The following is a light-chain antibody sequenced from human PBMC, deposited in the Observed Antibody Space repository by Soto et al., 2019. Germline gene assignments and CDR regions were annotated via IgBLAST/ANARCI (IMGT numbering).Light chain of an antibody. CDR2: DVT. V-gene: IGLV2-14*01. CDR1: SSDVGGYNF. CDR3: SSYTRISTYV. Sequence: QSALTQPASVSGSPGQSITISCTGTSSDVGGYNFVSWYQQHPDKAPKLMIYDVTNRPSGVYNRFSGSKSGNTASLTISGLQAEYDADYYCSSYTRISTYVLGTGIKLTV. J-gene: IGLJ1*01.